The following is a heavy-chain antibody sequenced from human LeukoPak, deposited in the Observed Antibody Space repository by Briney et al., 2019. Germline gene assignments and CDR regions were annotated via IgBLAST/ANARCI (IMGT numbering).Heavy chain of an antibody. CDR1: GFTFSNAW. Sequence: GGSLRLSCAASGFTFSNAWMSWVRQAPGKGLDGVGRSYSKTDGWTTDYAAPVKGRFTISRDDSKNTLYLQMNSLKAEDTAVYYCTTERHFDRSIDYWGQGTLVTVSA. J-gene: IGHJ4*02. CDR3: TTERHFDRSIDY. V-gene: IGHV3-15*01. D-gene: IGHD3-9*01. CDR2: SYSKTDGWTT.